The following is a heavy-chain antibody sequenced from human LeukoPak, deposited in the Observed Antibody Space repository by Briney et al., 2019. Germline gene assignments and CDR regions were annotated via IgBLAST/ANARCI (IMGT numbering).Heavy chain of an antibody. Sequence: GGSLRLSCAASGFTFSTYAMDWVRQAPGKGLEWVSYLSSSSSVIYHADSVKGRFTISRDDSKNTAYLQMNSLKTEDTAVYYCTRLVMGATPSVDYWGQGTLVTVSS. V-gene: IGHV3-48*01. CDR3: TRLVMGATPSVDY. J-gene: IGHJ4*02. CDR2: LSSSSSVI. D-gene: IGHD1-26*01. CDR1: GFTFSTYA.